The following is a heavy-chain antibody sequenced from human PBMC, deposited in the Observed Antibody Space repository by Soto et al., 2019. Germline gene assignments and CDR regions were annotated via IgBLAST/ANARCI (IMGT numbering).Heavy chain of an antibody. CDR1: GGSISSYY. CDR3: ARSSVAGVYYYYYYGMDV. J-gene: IGHJ6*02. Sequence: SETLSLTCTVSGGSISSYYWSWIRQPPGKGLEWIGYIYYSGSTNYNPSLKSRDTISVDTSKNQFSLKLSSVTAADTAVYYCARSSVAGVYYYYYYGMDVWGQGTTVTVSS. V-gene: IGHV4-59*08. D-gene: IGHD6-19*01. CDR2: IYYSGST.